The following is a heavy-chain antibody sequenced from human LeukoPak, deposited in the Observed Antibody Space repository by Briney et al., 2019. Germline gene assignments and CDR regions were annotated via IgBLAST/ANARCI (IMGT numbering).Heavy chain of an antibody. D-gene: IGHD3-10*01. Sequence: PSETLSLTCIVSGGSISGSSYYWGWIRQPPGKGLEWIGSFYHSRSTYYNPPLKTRVTISVDASKNQFSLKLSSVTAADTAVYYCARHGSQSSGSGSFDAFDIWGQGTMVAVSS. CDR3: ARHGSQSSGSGSFDAFDI. CDR1: GGSISGSSYY. J-gene: IGHJ3*02. CDR2: FYHSRST. V-gene: IGHV4-39*01.